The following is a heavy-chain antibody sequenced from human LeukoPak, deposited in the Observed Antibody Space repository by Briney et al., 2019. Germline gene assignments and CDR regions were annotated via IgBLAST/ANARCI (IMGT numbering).Heavy chain of an antibody. J-gene: IGHJ5*02. V-gene: IGHV1-8*01. CDR1: GYTFTSYD. Sequence: GASVKVSCKASGYTFTSYDINWVRQATGQGLEWMGWMNPNSGNTGYAQKFQGRVTMTRNTSISTAYMELSSLRSEDTAVYYCARGTNFTPHLFWGSGSYLNWFDPWGQGTLVTVSS. D-gene: IGHD3-10*01. CDR3: ARGTNFTPHLFWGSGSYLNWFDP. CDR2: MNPNSGNT.